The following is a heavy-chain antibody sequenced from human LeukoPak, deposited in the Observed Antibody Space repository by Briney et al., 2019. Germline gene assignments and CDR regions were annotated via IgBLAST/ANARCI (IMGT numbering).Heavy chain of an antibody. CDR1: GFLFDDYA. Sequence: PGGSLRLSCTGSGFLFDDYALHGVRQTPGKGLEWVSGISWNSGNIAYADFVGGRFTISIDNAKNSLSLQMNSLSDEDTAVYYCAKDAYGGATFFYYVDVWGKATTVTVSS. CDR3: AKDAYGGATFFYYVDV. D-gene: IGHD2/OR15-2a*01. CDR2: ISWNSGNI. J-gene: IGHJ6*03. V-gene: IGHV3-9*01.